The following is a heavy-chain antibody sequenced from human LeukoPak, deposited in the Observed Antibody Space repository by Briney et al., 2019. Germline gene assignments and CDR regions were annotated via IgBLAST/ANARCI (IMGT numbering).Heavy chain of an antibody. J-gene: IGHJ4*02. V-gene: IGHV3-48*04. Sequence: GGSLRLSCAASGFTFTTYNMNWVRQAPGKGLEWVSYISSSSSAIYYADSVKGRFTVSRDNAKKSLYLQMNSLRAEDTAVYCLPLCGGSCYRFDYWGQGTLVTVSS. CDR3: PLCGGSCYRFDY. D-gene: IGHD2-15*01. CDR2: ISSSSSAI. CDR1: GFTFTTYN.